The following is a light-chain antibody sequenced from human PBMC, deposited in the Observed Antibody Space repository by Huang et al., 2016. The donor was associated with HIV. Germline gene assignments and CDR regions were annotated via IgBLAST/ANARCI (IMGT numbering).Light chain of an antibody. CDR1: QSLVSSDGNTY. V-gene: IGKV2-30*01. CDR3: MQGTHWPGT. J-gene: IGKJ1*01. CDR2: QVS. Sequence: DVVMTQLPLSLPVALGQPASIFCKSSQSLVSSDGNTYLNCFQQRPGQPTRRLIYQVSNRDTGVPDRCSGSGSGTHFALRINRVEAEDVAIYYCMQGTHWPGTFGQGTKMEI.